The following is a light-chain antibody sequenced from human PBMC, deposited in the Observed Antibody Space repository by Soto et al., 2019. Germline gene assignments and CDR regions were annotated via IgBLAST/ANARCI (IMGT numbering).Light chain of an antibody. J-gene: IGKJ4*01. CDR2: GAS. CDR1: QSVSSN. CDR3: QQYASLPNT. Sequence: ELVVAQYSATLSVSPGEGSTVSCRASQSVSSNLAWYQQKPGQAPRLLISGASSRATGIPDRFSGSGSGTDFTLTIIRLEPEDFALYYRQQYASLPNTFGEGTKVDIK. V-gene: IGKV3-20*01.